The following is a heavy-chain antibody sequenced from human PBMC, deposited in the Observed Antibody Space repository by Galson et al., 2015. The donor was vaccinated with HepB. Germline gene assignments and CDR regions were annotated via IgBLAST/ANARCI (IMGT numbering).Heavy chain of an antibody. CDR1: GYNFTNYW. D-gene: IGHD3-3*01. CDR3: ARRACYTFWSGFYDNGFDP. CDR2: IDPSDSYT. V-gene: IGHV5-10-1*01. J-gene: IGHJ5*02. Sequence: QSGAEVKKPGESLRISCKGSGYNFTNYWISWVRQMPGKGLEWMGRIDPSDSYTSYSPSFQGHVTISADKSISTAYLQWSSLKASDTAIYYCARRACYTFWSGFYDNGFDPWGQGTLVTVSS.